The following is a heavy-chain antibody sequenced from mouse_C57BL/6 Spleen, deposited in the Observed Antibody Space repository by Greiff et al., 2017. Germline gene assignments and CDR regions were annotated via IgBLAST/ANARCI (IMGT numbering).Heavy chain of an antibody. CDR1: GYTFTNYW. D-gene: IGHD1-1*01. Sequence: VQLQQSGAELVRPGPSVKMSCKASGYTFTNYWLGWAKQRPGHGLEWIGDIYPGGGSTNYNEKFKGKATLTADKSSSTAYMQFSSLTSEESAIYYWARGGSSSQYCYAMDYWGQGTSVTVSS. CDR2: IYPGGGST. J-gene: IGHJ4*01. V-gene: IGHV1-63*01. CDR3: ARGGSSSQYCYAMDY.